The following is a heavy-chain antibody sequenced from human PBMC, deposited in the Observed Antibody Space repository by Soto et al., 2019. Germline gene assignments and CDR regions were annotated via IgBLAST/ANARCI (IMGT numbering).Heavy chain of an antibody. D-gene: IGHD3-10*01. CDR3: AHRPGFSMGFDD. CDR1: RFSLSTYGVG. Sequence: XGPTLVTPPQTLTLTGTFSRFSLSTYGVGVSCFRQPPGKALEWLALIYWDDDKRYSPSLETRLTVTKDTAKNRVILTMTNMHPVDTGTYYCAHRPGFSMGFDDWGQGALVTVSS. V-gene: IGHV2-5*02. J-gene: IGHJ4*02. CDR2: IYWDDDK.